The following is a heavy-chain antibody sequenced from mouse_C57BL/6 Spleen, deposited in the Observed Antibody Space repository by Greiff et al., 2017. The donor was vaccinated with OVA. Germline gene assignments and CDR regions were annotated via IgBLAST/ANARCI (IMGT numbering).Heavy chain of an antibody. CDR3: ARRGYYGSSYVWFAY. CDR2: ISSGSSTI. D-gene: IGHD1-1*01. J-gene: IGHJ3*01. V-gene: IGHV5-17*01. CDR1: GFTFSDYG. Sequence: EVQLVESGGGLVKPGGSLTLSCAASGFTFSDYGMHWVRQAPEKGLEWVAYISSGSSTIYYADTVKGRFTISRDNAKNTLFLQMTSLRSEDTAMYYCARRGYYGSSYVWFAYWGQGTLVTVSA.